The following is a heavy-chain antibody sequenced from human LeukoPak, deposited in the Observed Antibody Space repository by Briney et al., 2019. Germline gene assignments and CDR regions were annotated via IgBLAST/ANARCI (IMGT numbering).Heavy chain of an antibody. J-gene: IGHJ2*01. Sequence: SETLSLTCAVCGESFSGYFWNWIRQPPGKGLEWIGEINHSGSTSNHNPSLKSRVTISVDTSKNQFSLKLSAVTAADTAVYYCARERDGYFDLWGRGTLVTVSS. V-gene: IGHV4-34*01. D-gene: IGHD2-21*02. CDR2: INHSGSTS. CDR3: ARERDGYFDL. CDR1: GESFSGYF.